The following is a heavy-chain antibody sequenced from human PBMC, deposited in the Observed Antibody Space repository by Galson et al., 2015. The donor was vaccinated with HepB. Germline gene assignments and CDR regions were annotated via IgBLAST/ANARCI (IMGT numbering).Heavy chain of an antibody. CDR2: ISSSSTYI. V-gene: IGHV3-21*01. CDR3: ARDRGYCADSGCTYRFDP. J-gene: IGHJ5*02. D-gene: IGHD2-8*01. CDR1: GFTFSSYS. Sequence: SLRLSCAASGFTFSSYSMNWVRQAPGKGLEWVSSISSSSTYIHYADSVKGRFTISRDNAKNSLYLQMNSLRAEDTAVYYCARDRGYCADSGCTYRFDPWGQGTLVTVSS.